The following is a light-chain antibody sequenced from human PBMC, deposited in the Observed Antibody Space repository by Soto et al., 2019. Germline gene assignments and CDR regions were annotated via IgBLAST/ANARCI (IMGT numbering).Light chain of an antibody. CDR2: SNN. CDR1: PSNIGSNY. V-gene: IGLV1-47*02. J-gene: IGLJ3*02. CDR3: AAWEDSVNLWL. Sequence: QSALTQPPSASGIPGQTVTLSCSGSPSNIGSNYVYWYQQLPGTAPKLLIYSNNQRPSGVPDRFSGSTSGTSGSLAISGLRSEDEADYYCAAWEDSVNLWLFGGGTKLTVL.